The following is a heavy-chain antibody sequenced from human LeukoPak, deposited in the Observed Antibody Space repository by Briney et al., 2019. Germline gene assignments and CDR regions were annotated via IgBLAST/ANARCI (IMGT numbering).Heavy chain of an antibody. CDR1: GSTVSSNY. V-gene: IGHV3-53*01. D-gene: IGHD1-26*01. Sequence: GGSLRLSCAASGSTVSSNYMSWVRQAPGKGLEWVSVIYSGGSTYHADSVKGRFTISRDNSKNTLYLQMNSLRAADTAVYYCAREGGSYYYFDYWGQGTLVTVSS. J-gene: IGHJ4*02. CDR2: IYSGGST. CDR3: AREGGSYYYFDY.